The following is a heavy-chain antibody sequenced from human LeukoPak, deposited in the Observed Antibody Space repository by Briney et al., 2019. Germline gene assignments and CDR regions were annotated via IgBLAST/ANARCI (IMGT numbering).Heavy chain of an antibody. V-gene: IGHV3-30*18. J-gene: IGHJ4*02. CDR2: ISYDGSTK. Sequence: GGSLRLSCAASGFTFRSYGMHWVRQAPGKGLEWVAIISYDGSTKYYADAVKGRFTISRNNSKNTLYLQMNSLRAEDTAVYYCAKVPPPDYEEPNDYWGQGTLVTVSS. CDR3: AKVPPPDYEEPNDY. D-gene: IGHD4-17*01. CDR1: GFTFRSYG.